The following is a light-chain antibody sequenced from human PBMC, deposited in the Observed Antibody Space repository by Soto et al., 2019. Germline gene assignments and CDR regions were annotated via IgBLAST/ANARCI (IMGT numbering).Light chain of an antibody. Sequence: DIQMTQSPSSLAASVGDRVTITCRASQTISTYLNWYQQNPGKAPKLLIYAASSLQSGVPSRFSGRGSGTDFTHTISSLQPEDFATYYCQQSSNIPYTFGQGTKLEL. CDR3: QQSSNIPYT. J-gene: IGKJ2*01. CDR1: QTISTY. CDR2: AAS. V-gene: IGKV1-39*01.